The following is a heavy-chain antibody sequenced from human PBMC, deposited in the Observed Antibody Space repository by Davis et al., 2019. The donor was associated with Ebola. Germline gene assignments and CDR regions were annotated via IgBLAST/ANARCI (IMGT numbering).Heavy chain of an antibody. J-gene: IGHJ4*02. CDR2: IRYDGNNK. Sequence: GESLKISCAASGFTFSTYTIHWVRQAPGKGLEWVAFIRYDGNNKDYADSVKGRFTISRDNSINMLYVQMNSLRAEDTAVYYCAKDYYDSSGYAPYFDYWGQGTLVTVSS. CDR3: AKDYYDSSGYAPYFDY. CDR1: GFTFSTYT. V-gene: IGHV3-30*02. D-gene: IGHD3-22*01.